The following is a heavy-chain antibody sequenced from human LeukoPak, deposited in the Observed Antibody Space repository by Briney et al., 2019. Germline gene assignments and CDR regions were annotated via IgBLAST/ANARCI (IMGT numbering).Heavy chain of an antibody. CDR2: INHSGST. J-gene: IGHJ4*02. Sequence: SCAASGFTFSGYAMSWVRQPPGKGLEWIGEINHSGSTNYNPSLKSRVTISVDTSKNQFSLKLSSVTAADTAVYYCATFQYYFEYWGQGSLVTVSS. D-gene: IGHD2/OR15-2a*01. CDR1: GFTFSGYA. CDR3: ATFQYYFEY. V-gene: IGHV4-34*08.